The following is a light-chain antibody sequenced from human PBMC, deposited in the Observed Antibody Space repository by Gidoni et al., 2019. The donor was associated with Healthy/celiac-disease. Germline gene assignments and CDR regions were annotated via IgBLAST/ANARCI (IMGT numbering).Light chain of an antibody. Sequence: EIVFTQSPGTLSLSPGERATLSCRASQSVSSSYLAWYQQKPGQAPRLLIYGASSRATDIPDRFSGSGSGADFTLTISRLEPEDCAVYYCQQYGSSPITFGQGTRLEIK. J-gene: IGKJ5*01. CDR1: QSVSSSY. CDR3: QQYGSSPIT. CDR2: GAS. V-gene: IGKV3-20*01.